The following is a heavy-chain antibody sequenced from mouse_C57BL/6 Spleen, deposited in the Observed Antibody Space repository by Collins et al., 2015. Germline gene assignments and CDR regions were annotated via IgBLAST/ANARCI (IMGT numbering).Heavy chain of an antibody. CDR2: IDPEDGKI. CDR1: GFNIKDFY. Sequence: EVQLQQSGAELVRPGASVKLSCTSSGFNIKDFYIHWVKQRTEQGLEWIGRIDPEDGKITYAPKFQGKATITADTSSNTAYLHLSSLTSEDTAVYFCGRDSNLYYYAMDYWGQGTSVTVSS. V-gene: IGHV14-2*01. D-gene: IGHD2-5*01. CDR3: GRDSNLYYYAMDY. J-gene: IGHJ4*01.